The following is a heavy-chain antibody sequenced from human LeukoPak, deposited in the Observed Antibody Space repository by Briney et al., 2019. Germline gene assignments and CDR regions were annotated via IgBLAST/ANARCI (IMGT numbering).Heavy chain of an antibody. D-gene: IGHD3-9*01. V-gene: IGHV1-2*02. CDR3: ARADILTAYYTLDF. CDR2: INPNSGAT. CDR1: GYTFTGYY. J-gene: IGHJ4*02. Sequence: ASVKVSCKASGYTFTGYYMHWVRQAPGQGLEWMGWINPNSGATNFAQKFQGRVSMTRDTSISTAYMELSSLRSDDTAVYYCARADILTAYYTLDFCGQGTLVTVSS.